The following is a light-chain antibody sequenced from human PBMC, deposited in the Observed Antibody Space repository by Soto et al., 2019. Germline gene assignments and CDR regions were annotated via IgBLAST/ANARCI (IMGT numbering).Light chain of an antibody. V-gene: IGKV3-20*01. CDR1: QSVSSDY. CDR3: QQYGSAPRT. CDR2: GAS. J-gene: IGKJ1*01. Sequence: EIVLTQSPGTLSLSPGERATLSCRASQSVSSDYLAWYRQKPGQAPRLRIYGASSRATGIPDRFRGSGSGTDFPLTISRLEPEDFAVYYCQQYGSAPRTFGQGTKVEI.